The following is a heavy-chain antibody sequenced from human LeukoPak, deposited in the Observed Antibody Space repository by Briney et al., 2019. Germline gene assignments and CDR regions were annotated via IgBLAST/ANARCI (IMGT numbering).Heavy chain of an antibody. Sequence: GASVKVTCKASGDTFTSYDINWVRQATGQGLEWMGWMNSNSGNTGYAPKFQGRVTMTRNTSRTTAYMELSSLRSEDTAVYYCVRRLRGLDYWGQGTLVTVSS. J-gene: IGHJ4*02. CDR2: MNSNSGNT. D-gene: IGHD3-10*01. V-gene: IGHV1-8*01. CDR3: VRRLRGLDY. CDR1: GDTFTSYD.